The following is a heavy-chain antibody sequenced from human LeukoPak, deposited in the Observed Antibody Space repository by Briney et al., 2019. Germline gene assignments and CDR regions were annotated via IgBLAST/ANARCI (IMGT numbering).Heavy chain of an antibody. J-gene: IGHJ4*02. CDR2: ISAYNGNT. Sequence: ASVKVSCKASGYTFTSYGISWVRQAPGQGLEWMGWISAYNGNTNYAQKLQGRVTMTTDTSTSTAYMELRSLRSDDTAVYSCARQGYGGHSQGAADYWGQGTLVTVSS. D-gene: IGHD4-23*01. CDR3: ARQGYGGHSQGAADY. CDR1: GYTFTSYG. V-gene: IGHV1-18*01.